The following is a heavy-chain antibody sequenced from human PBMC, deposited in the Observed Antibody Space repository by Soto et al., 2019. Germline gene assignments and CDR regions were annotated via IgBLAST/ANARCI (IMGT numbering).Heavy chain of an antibody. CDR2: IYHSGST. J-gene: IGHJ4*02. CDR3: AIRLVGATYFDY. D-gene: IGHD1-26*01. CDR1: GGSISSGGYS. Sequence: QLQLQESGSGLVKPSQTLSLTCAVSGGSISSGGYSWSWIRQPPGKGLEWIGYIYHSGSTYYNPSIKSRVTISVDRSKNQFSLKLSSVTAAYTAVYYCAIRLVGATYFDYWGQGTLVTVSS. V-gene: IGHV4-30-2*01.